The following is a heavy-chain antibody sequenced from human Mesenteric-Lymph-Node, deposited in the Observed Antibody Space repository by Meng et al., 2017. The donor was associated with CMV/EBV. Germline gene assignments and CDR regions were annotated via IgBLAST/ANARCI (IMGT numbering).Heavy chain of an antibody. Sequence: GGSLRLSCEASGFTFDNYWMTWVRQVPGKGLVWVSRINDDGSGTIYADSEKGRFTISRDNAKNTLYLQLNSLRPEDTAVYYCARESSGYGSDLDYWGQGTLVTVSS. V-gene: IGHV3-74*01. J-gene: IGHJ4*02. CDR3: ARESSGYGSDLDY. CDR2: INDDGSGT. D-gene: IGHD5-18*01. CDR1: GFTFDNYW.